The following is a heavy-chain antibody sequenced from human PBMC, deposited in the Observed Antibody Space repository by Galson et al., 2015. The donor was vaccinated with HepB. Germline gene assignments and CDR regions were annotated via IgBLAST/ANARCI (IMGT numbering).Heavy chain of an antibody. V-gene: IGHV3-48*04. CDR1: GFSFTRYA. CDR2: ISSSSSTI. Sequence: SLRLSCAASGFSFTRYAMNWVRQAPGKGLEWVSYISSSSSTIYYADSVKGRFTISRDNAKNSLYLQMNSLRAEDTAVYYCARRPRWELTYFYYYGMDVWGQGTTVTVSS. CDR3: ARRPRWELTYFYYYGMDV. D-gene: IGHD1-26*01. J-gene: IGHJ6*02.